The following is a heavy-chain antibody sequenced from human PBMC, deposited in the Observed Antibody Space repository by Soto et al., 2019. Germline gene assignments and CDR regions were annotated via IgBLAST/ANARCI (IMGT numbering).Heavy chain of an antibody. D-gene: IGHD3-10*01. J-gene: IGHJ5*02. Sequence: GGSLRLSCAASGFTFSDYYMSWIRQAPGKGLEWVSYISSSGSTIYYADSVKGRFTISRDNAKNSLYLQMNSLRAEDTAVYYCARDSFGGERLWFDPWGQGTLVTVSS. CDR2: ISSSGSTI. V-gene: IGHV3-11*01. CDR1: GFTFSDYY. CDR3: ARDSFGGERLWFDP.